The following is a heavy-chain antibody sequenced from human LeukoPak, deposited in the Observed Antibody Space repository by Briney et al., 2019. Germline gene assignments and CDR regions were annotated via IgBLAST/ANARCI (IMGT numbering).Heavy chain of an antibody. Sequence: GSLRLSCAASGFTFSSYEMNWVRQAPGKGLEWVSYISSSGSTIYYADSVKGRFTISRDNAKNSLYLQMNSLRAEDTAVYYCARDRGGSYREGRPFDIWGQGTMVTVSS. V-gene: IGHV3-48*03. CDR1: GFTFSSYE. CDR2: ISSSGSTI. D-gene: IGHD1-26*01. J-gene: IGHJ3*02. CDR3: ARDRGGSYREGRPFDI.